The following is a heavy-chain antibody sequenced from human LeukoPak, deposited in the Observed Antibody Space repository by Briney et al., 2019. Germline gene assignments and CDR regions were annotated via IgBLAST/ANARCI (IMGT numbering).Heavy chain of an antibody. D-gene: IGHD3-9*01. CDR3: ARGVYYDILTNYFDY. V-gene: IGHV3-53*01. J-gene: IGHJ4*02. Sequence: GGSLRLSCAASGFTVSSNYMSWVRQAPGKGLEWVSVIYSGGSTYYADSVKGRFTISRDNSKDTLYLQMNSLRAEDTAVYYCARGVYYDILTNYFDYWGQGTLVTVSS. CDR1: GFTVSSNY. CDR2: IYSGGST.